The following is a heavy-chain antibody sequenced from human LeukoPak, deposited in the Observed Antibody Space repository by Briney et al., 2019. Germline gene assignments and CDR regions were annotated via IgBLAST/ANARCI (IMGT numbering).Heavy chain of an antibody. J-gene: IGHJ6*03. CDR1: EFSFGSYA. CDR2: ISGSGDST. D-gene: IGHD1-26*01. Sequence: GGSLRLSCAASEFSFGSYAMSWVRQAPGKGLQWVSGISGSGDSTYYADSVNGRFTISRDNSTNTLSLQMISLRAEDTAVYYCAKGGGSYFRRVTYYYYYMDVWGKGTTVTVSS. CDR3: AKGGGSYFRRVTYYYYYMDV. V-gene: IGHV3-23*01.